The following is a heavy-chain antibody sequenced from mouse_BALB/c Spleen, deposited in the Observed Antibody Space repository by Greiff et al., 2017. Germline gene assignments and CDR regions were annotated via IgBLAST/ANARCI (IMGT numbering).Heavy chain of an antibody. D-gene: IGHD1-1*01. Sequence: VQLQQSGPELVKPGASVKISCKASGYAFSSSWMNWVKQRPGQGLEWIGRIYPGDGDTNYNGKFKGKATLTADKSSSTAYMQLSSLTSVDSAVYFCARYSGNHYWYFDVWGAGTTVTVSS. V-gene: IGHV1-82*01. J-gene: IGHJ1*01. CDR3: ARYSGNHYWYFDV. CDR2: IYPGDGDT. CDR1: GYAFSSSW.